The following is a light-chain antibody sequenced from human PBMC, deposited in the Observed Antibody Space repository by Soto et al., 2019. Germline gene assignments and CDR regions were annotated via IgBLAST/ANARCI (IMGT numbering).Light chain of an antibody. CDR1: QNIGSQ. CDR2: GAS. V-gene: IGKV3D-15*01. Sequence: EIVMTQSPATLSVTTGDRATLSCRASQNIGSQLGWYQQKPGQTPRLLIYGASTRATGISGRFSGSGSGTDFTLTISNLQSEDFAVYYCQQYHEWPLSFGGGTKVDIK. CDR3: QQYHEWPLS. J-gene: IGKJ4*01.